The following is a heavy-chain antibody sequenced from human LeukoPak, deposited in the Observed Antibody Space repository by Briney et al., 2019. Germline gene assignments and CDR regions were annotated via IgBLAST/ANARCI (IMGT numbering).Heavy chain of an antibody. CDR3: AIALRLPAATYYFDY. CDR1: GYTFTGYY. D-gene: IGHD2-2*01. Sequence: ASVKVSCKASGYTFTGYYMHWVRQAPGQGLEWMGWINPNSGGTNYAQKFQGRVTMTRDTSISTAYMELSGLRSDDTAVYYCAIALRLPAATYYFDYWGQGTLVTVSS. J-gene: IGHJ4*02. CDR2: INPNSGGT. V-gene: IGHV1-2*02.